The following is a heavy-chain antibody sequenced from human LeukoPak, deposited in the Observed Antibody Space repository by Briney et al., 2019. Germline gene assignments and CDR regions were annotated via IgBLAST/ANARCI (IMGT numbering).Heavy chain of an antibody. CDR2: TFRGDNT. Sequence: GGSLRLSCAASGFVVSNTYMSWVRLPPGKGLEWVSVTFRGDNTHYADSVKGRFTISRDNSKNTLYLQMNSLRAEDTAVYYCARDGRGYSYGYVNYWGQGTLVTASS. CDR1: GFVVSNTY. CDR3: ARDGRGYSYGYVNY. D-gene: IGHD5-18*01. V-gene: IGHV3-66*02. J-gene: IGHJ4*02.